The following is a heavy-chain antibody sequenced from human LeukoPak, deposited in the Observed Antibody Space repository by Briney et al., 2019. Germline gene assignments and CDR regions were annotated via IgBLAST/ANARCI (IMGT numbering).Heavy chain of an antibody. J-gene: IGHJ1*01. CDR2: IYHSGST. D-gene: IGHD6-13*01. CDR1: SYSISSGYY. CDR3: ARGTYSSSWYFQH. Sequence: SETLSLTCTVSSYSISSGYYWGWIRQPPGEGLEWIGSIYHSGSTYYNPSLKSRVTISVDTSKNQFSLNLSSVTAADTAVYYCARGTYSSSWYFQHWGQGTLVTVSS. V-gene: IGHV4-38-2*02.